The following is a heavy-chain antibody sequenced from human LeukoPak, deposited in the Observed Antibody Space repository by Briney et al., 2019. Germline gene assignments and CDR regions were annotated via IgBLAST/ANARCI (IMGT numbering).Heavy chain of an antibody. CDR3: ARGGAVVVPAAIYGMDV. Sequence: SETLSLTCAVYGGSFSGYYWSWIRQPRGKGLEWIGEINHSGSTNYNPSLKSRVTISVDTSKNQFSLKLSSVTAADTAVYYCARGGAVVVPAAIYGMDVWGQGTTVTVSS. CDR1: GGSFSGYY. V-gene: IGHV4-34*01. D-gene: IGHD2-2*01. J-gene: IGHJ6*02. CDR2: INHSGST.